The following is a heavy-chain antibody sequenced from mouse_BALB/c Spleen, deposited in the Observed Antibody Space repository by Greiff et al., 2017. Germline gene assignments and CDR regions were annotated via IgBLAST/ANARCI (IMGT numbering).Heavy chain of an antibody. CDR3: ARDRGLGAMDY. Sequence: EVMLVESGGGLVQPGGSLKLSCAASGFTFSSYGMSWVRQTPDKRLELVATINSNGGSTYYPDSVKGRFTISRDNAKNTLYLQMSSLKSEDTAMYYCARDRGLGAMDYWGQGTSVTVSS. V-gene: IGHV5-6-3*01. CDR1: GFTFSSYG. CDR2: INSNGGST. D-gene: IGHD4-1*01. J-gene: IGHJ4*01.